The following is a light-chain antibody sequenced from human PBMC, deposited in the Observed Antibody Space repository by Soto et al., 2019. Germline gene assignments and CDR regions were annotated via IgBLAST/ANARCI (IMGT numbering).Light chain of an antibody. J-gene: IGKJ1*01. CDR1: QSVRDN. CDR2: RAS. V-gene: IGKV3-15*01. Sequence: EILLTQSPGALAVSPGEVATLSCRASQSVRDNLAWYQQKPGQAPRLLIYRASTRATGIPARFSGSGSGTHFTLTISSLQSEDFGTYYCQQYNAWPGTFGQGTKVDIK. CDR3: QQYNAWPGT.